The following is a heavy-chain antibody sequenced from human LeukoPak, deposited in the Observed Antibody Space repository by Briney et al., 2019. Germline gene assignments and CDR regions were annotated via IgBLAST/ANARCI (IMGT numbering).Heavy chain of an antibody. D-gene: IGHD3-10*01. CDR1: GFTFSSYA. V-gene: IGHV3-30*04. CDR2: ISYDGSNK. Sequence: PGGSLRLSCAASGFTFSSYAMHWVRQAPGKGLEWVAVISYDGSNKCYADSVKGRFTISRDNSKNTLYLQMNSLRAEDTAVYYCAKDALSGKFQYWGQGTLVTVSS. CDR3: AKDALSGKFQY. J-gene: IGHJ4*02.